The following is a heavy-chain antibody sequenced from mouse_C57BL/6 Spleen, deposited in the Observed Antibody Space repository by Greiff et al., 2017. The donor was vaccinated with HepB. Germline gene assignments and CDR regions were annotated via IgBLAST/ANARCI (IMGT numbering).Heavy chain of an antibody. Sequence: EVMLVESGGGLVQPGGSMKLSCVASGFTFSNYWMNWVRQSPEKGLEWVAQIRLKSDNYATHYAESVKGRFTISRDDSKSSVYLQMNNLRAEDTGIYYCTDLGHYFDYWGQGTTLTVSS. D-gene: IGHD4-1*01. CDR2: IRLKSDNYAT. V-gene: IGHV6-3*01. CDR1: GFTFSNYW. CDR3: TDLGHYFDY. J-gene: IGHJ2*01.